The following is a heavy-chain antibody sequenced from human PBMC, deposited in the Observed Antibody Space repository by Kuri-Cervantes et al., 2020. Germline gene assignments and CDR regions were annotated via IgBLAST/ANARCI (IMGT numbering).Heavy chain of an antibody. CDR2: INHSGST. CDR1: GGSFSGYY. V-gene: IGHV4-34*01. Sequence: SETLSLTCAVYGGSFSGYYWSWIRQPPGKGLEWIGDINHSGSTNYNPSLKSRVTMSVDTSKSQFSLKLNSVTTTDTAVYYCASKDRRNYDFDRWGQGTLVTVSS. J-gene: IGHJ4*02. CDR3: ASKDRRNYDFDR. D-gene: IGHD1-7*01.